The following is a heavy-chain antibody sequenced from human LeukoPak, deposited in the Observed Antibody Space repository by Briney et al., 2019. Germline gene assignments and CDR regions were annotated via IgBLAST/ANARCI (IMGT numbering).Heavy chain of an antibody. Sequence: PSEPLSLTCAVYGGSFRGYYWRWIRQPPGKGGEGVGEINHSGSTNHNPSLKSRVSISVDTSKNQFSLKLSSVTAADTAVYYCAREYSSSWYYYYYYMDVWGKGTTVTVSS. V-gene: IGHV4-34*01. CDR3: AREYSSSWYYYYYYMDV. CDR2: INHSGST. CDR1: GGSFRGYY. D-gene: IGHD6-13*01. J-gene: IGHJ6*03.